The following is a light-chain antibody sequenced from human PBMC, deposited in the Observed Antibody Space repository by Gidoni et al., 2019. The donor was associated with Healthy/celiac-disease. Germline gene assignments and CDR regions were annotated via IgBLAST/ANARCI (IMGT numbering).Light chain of an antibody. Sequence: EIQMTQSPSSLSASVGDRVTITCRASQSISSYLNWYQQKPGKAPKLLIYAASSLQSGVPSSFSGSGSGTDFTLTISSLQPEDFATYYCQQSYSTPLTFGGGTKVEIK. CDR3: QQSYSTPLT. J-gene: IGKJ4*01. V-gene: IGKV1-39*01. CDR2: AAS. CDR1: QSISSY.